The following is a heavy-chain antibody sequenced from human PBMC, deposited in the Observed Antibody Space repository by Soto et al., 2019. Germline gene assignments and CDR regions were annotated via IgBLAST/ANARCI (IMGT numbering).Heavy chain of an antibody. CDR3: ARPRDSSSGWPLYPWDF. J-gene: IGHJ4*02. CDR1: GDSITSSSFY. V-gene: IGHV4-39*01. Sequence: SETLSLTCTVSGDSITSSSFYWGWIRQPPGKGLEWIGSIFYSGRTYYNPSLKSRVTISVDASKNQFSLKLSSVTAADTAVYYCARPRDSSSGWPLYPWDFWGRGTLVTVSS. CDR2: IFYSGRT. D-gene: IGHD6-19*01.